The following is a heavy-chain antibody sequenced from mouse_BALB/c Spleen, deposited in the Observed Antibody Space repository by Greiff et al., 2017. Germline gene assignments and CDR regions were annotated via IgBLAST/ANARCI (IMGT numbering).Heavy chain of an antibody. CDR3: TRLDY. J-gene: IGHJ2*01. V-gene: IGHV6-6*02. CDR2: IRLKSNNYAT. CDR1: GFTFSNYW. Sequence: EVKLMESGGGLVQPGGSMKLSCVASGFTFSNYWMNWVRQSPEKGLEWVAEIRLKSNNYATHYAESVKGRFTISRDDSKSSVYLQMNNLRAEDTGIYYCTRLDYWGQGTTLTVSS.